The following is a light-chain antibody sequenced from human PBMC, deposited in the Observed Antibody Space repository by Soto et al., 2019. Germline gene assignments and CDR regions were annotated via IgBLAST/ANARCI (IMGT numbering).Light chain of an antibody. Sequence: ELVLTQSPGTLSLSPGERATLSCRASQSVSSSYLAWFQQKPGQAPRLLIYGTSSRATDIPDRFSGSGSGTDFTLTVSRLEPEDFAVYYCQQDDSSRYSFGQGTKVDI. CDR1: QSVSSSY. V-gene: IGKV3-20*01. CDR2: GTS. J-gene: IGKJ2*03. CDR3: QQDDSSRYS.